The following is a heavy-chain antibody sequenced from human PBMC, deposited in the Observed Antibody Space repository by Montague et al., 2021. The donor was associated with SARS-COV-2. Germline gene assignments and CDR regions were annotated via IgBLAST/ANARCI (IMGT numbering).Heavy chain of an antibody. V-gene: IGHV4-34*01. D-gene: IGHD3-9*01. CDR1: GGSFSGYY. Sequence: SETLSLTCAVYGGSFSGYYWSWIRQPPGKGLEWIGEINHSGSTNYNPSLKSRVTISVDTSKNQFSLKLSSVTAADTAVYYCARMRFFDWPPHYYMDVWGKGTTVTVSS. CDR3: ARMRFFDWPPHYYMDV. J-gene: IGHJ6*03. CDR2: INHSGST.